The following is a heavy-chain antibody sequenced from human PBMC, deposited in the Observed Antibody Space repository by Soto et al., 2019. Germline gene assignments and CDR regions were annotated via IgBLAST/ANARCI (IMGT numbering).Heavy chain of an antibody. CDR2: INTGNGNT. CDR3: ARAISGYVT. J-gene: IGHJ5*02. D-gene: IGHD5-12*01. Sequence: QVQLVQSGAEVKKPGGTLKVSCKASGITSTTYAIHWVRQVPGQGLEWMGWINTGNGNTRYSQRFLGRVSLTTDTSASTASMDLSSLTSEDTAVYYCARAISGYVTWGQGTLITVSS. CDR1: GITSTTYA. V-gene: IGHV1-3*04.